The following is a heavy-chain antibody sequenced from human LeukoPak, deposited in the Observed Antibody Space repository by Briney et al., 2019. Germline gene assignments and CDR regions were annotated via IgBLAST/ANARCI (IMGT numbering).Heavy chain of an antibody. CDR3: AKDQSYHYYDSSGYLTIDY. D-gene: IGHD3-22*01. Sequence: PGGSLRLSCAASGITFSSYSIHWVRQAPGKGLEWVAVISYDGSNKYYADSVKGRFTISRDNSKNTLYLQMNSLRAEDTAVYYCAKDQSYHYYDSSGYLTIDYWGQGTLVTVSS. CDR2: ISYDGSNK. CDR1: GITFSSYS. V-gene: IGHV3-30*18. J-gene: IGHJ4*02.